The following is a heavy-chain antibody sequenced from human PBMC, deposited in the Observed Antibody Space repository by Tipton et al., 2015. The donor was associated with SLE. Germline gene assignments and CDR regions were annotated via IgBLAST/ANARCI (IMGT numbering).Heavy chain of an antibody. D-gene: IGHD3-16*01. Sequence: LRLSCTVSGFSVSNGDYYWTWIRQLPGKGLEWIGYISKSGRTHHNPSLQSRLTMSLDTSKNQSSLKMTSMTAADTALYFCVRDGATPYEYVWGRPPDYYMDVWGKGSTVTVSS. CDR1: GFSVSNGDYY. CDR2: ISKSGRT. CDR3: VRDGATPYEYVWGRPPDYYMDV. V-gene: IGHV4-31*03. J-gene: IGHJ6*03.